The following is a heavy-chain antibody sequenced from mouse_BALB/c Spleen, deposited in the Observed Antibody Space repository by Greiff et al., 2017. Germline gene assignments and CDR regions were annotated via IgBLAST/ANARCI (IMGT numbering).Heavy chain of an antibody. Sequence: EVQVVESGGGLVQPGGSRKLSCAASGFTFSSFGMHWVRQAPEKGLEWVAYISSGSSTIYYADTVKGRFTISRDNPKNTLFLQMTSLRSEDTAMYYCARSEPYAMDYWGQGTSVTVSS. V-gene: IGHV5-17*02. CDR3: ARSEPYAMDY. CDR1: GFTFSSFG. CDR2: ISSGSSTI. J-gene: IGHJ4*01.